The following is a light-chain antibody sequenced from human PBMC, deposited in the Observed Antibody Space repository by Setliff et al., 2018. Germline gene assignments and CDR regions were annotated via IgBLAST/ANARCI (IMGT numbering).Light chain of an antibody. CDR1: SSDVGGYNY. V-gene: IGLV2-11*01. CDR2: DVS. J-gene: IGLJ2*01. CDR3: CSYAGSYTLI. Sequence: QSALAQPRSVSGSPGQSVTISCTGTSSDVGGYNYVSWYQQHPGKAPKLMIYDVSKRPSGVPDRFSGSKSGYTASLTISGLQTEDEADYYCCSYAGSYTLIFGGGTKVT.